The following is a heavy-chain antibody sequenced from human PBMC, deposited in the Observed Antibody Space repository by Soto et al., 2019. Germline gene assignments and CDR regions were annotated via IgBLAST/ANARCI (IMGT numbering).Heavy chain of an antibody. J-gene: IGHJ4*02. CDR2: IHSSGTT. V-gene: IGHV4-30-4*01. CDR3: ARIKVGGRDLDYFDS. Sequence: KPSETLSLTCTVSGGSISSDNYYWSWIRQPPGKGLEWIGYIHSSGTTYYNPSLRSRLTISVDTSKSHFSLRLSSVTAADTAVFYCARIKVGGRDLDYFDSWGLGTLVTVSS. D-gene: IGHD2-15*01. CDR1: GGSISSDNYY.